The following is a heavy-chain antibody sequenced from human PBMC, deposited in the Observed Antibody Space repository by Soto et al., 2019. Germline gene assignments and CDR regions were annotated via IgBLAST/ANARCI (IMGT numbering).Heavy chain of an antibody. CDR3: ARVRSGTYFGVFYNGMDV. J-gene: IGHJ6*02. V-gene: IGHV1-69*01. CDR2: IIPIIGTA. D-gene: IGHD1-26*01. CDR1: GDTFSNYA. Sequence: QVQLVQSASEVKKPGSSAKVSCKASGDTFSNYAFSWVRQAPGQGLEWMGGIIPIIGTATYAEKFQGRVTINGDESTPTVYLELSRLRSENTALYYCARVRSGTYFGVFYNGMDVWGQGTAVTVSS.